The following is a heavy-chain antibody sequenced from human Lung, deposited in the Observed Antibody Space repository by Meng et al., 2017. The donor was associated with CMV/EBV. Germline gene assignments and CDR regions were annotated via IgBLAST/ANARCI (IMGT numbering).Heavy chain of an antibody. J-gene: IGHJ4*02. D-gene: IGHD2-2*02. CDR3: ARDAGEGIVVVPAAISDY. V-gene: IGHV3-48*04. CDR2: ISSSSSSI. Sequence: ETLSLTCAASGFTFNSYRMNWLRQAPGKGLEWVSYISSSSSSIYYTDSVKGRFTISRDNAKNSLYLEMNSLRVDDTGVYFCARDAGEGIVVVPAAISDYWGQGTQVTVSS. CDR1: GFTFNSYR.